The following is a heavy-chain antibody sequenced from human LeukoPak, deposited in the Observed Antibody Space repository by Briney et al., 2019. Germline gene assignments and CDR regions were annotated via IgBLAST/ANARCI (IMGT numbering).Heavy chain of an antibody. Sequence: GGSLRLSCAASGFPFSSYTMNWVRQAPGKGLEWVSSISSSSSYIYYADSVKGRFTISRDNAKNSLYLQMNSLRAEDTALYYCARGGSYGGYHSYWGQGTLVTVSS. CDR3: ARGGSYGGYHSY. D-gene: IGHD4-23*01. CDR1: GFPFSSYT. V-gene: IGHV3-21*01. J-gene: IGHJ4*02. CDR2: ISSSSSYI.